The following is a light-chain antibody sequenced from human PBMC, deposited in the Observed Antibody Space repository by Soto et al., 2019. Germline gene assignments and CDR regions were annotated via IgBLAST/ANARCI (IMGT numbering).Light chain of an antibody. CDR3: SSYTTSSTHGV. Sequence: QSALTQPASVSGSPGQSITISCTGTSSDVGGYNYVSWYQQHPGKAPKLMIYEVSNRPSGVSNRFSGSKSGNTASLTISGLHAEDEADYYCSSYTTSSTHGVFGGGTKLTVL. CDR1: SSDVGGYNY. V-gene: IGLV2-14*01. J-gene: IGLJ3*02. CDR2: EVS.